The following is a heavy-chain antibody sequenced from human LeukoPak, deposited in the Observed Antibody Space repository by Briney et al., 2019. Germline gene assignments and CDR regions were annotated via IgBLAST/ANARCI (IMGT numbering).Heavy chain of an antibody. CDR2: IYYSGST. CDR3: SRDPSHYMDV. J-gene: IGHJ6*03. V-gene: IGHV4-39*07. CDR1: VGSLSSSSYC. Sequence: SETLSHTPTVSVGSLSSSSYCWGWIRQPPGEWLEWIGSIYYSGSTYYNPSLKSRVTISVDTSKNQFSLKLGYVTAADTGVNYCSRDPSHYMDVWGKGTTVTVSS.